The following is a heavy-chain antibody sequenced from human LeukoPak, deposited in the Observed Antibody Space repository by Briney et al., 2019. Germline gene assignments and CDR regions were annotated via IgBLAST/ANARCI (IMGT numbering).Heavy chain of an antibody. J-gene: IGHJ3*02. D-gene: IGHD6-19*01. CDR3: VKDHPGSGWYDAFDI. CDR1: GFTFSSYA. CDR2: ISSNGGST. Sequence: GGSLRLSCSASGFTFSSYAMHWVRQAPGKGLEYVSAISSNGGSTYYDDSVKGRFTISRDNSKNTLYLQMSSLRADDTAVYYCVKDHPGSGWYDAFDIWGQGTMVTVSS. V-gene: IGHV3-64D*09.